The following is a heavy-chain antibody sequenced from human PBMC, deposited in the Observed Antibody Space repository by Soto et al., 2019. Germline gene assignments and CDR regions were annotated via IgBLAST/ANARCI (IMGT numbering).Heavy chain of an antibody. V-gene: IGHV3-21*01. J-gene: IGHJ6*01. D-gene: IGHD3-22*01. CDR3: ARDYYYDSSGTYGMDV. CDR2: ISRSSSYI. Sequence: GGLLLLSCASSGFTFSIYSMNWVRQAPGKGLELVSSISRSSSYIYYADSVKGRFTISRDNAKNSLYLQMNSLRAEDTAVYYCARDYYYDSSGTYGMDVWGQGTTVTVSS. CDR1: GFTFSIYS.